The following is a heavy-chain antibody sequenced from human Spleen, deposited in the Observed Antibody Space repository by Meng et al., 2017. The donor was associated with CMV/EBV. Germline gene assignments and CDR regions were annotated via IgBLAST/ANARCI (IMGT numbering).Heavy chain of an antibody. V-gene: IGHV4-30-4*08. D-gene: IGHD2-2*01. CDR2: IYYSGST. J-gene: IGHJ2*01. Sequence: VQLQESGPGLVTPSQTLSLTCTVSGGSISSGDYYWSWIRQPPGKGLEWIGYIYYSGSTYYNPSLKSRVTISVDTSKNQFSLKLSSVTAADTAVYYCARENIVVVPDWYFDLWGRGTLVTVSS. CDR3: ARENIVVVPDWYFDL. CDR1: GGSISSGDYY.